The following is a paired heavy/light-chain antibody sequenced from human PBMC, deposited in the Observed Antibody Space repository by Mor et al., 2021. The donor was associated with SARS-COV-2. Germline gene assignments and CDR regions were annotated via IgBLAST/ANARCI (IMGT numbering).Light chain of an antibody. J-gene: IGLJ1*01. CDR3: ATWDDRLNGYV. CDR1: SSNIGSNI. Sequence: QSVLTQPPSASGTPGRRIIISCSGSSSNIGSNIVNWYQVLPGTAPKLLIHSNNERSSGVSDRFSGSTSGTSASLAISGLQSDDEAEYYCATWDDRLNGYVFGTGTKVSVL. CDR2: SNN. V-gene: IGLV1-44*01.
Heavy chain of an antibody. Sequence: QITLRESGPKLVKPKETLTLTCTFSGFSLSTTGVGVGWIRQPPGKAPEWLALMYWDNNRRYSPLLKNRLTITMDPSKNDVVLTMTNMDPVDTGTYYCAHMAIEYFSETSVLGHFDSWGQGSLVTVSS. V-gene: IGHV2-5*02. CDR1: GFSLSTTGVG. CDR3: AHMAIEYFSETSVLGHFDS. D-gene: IGHD3-9*01. CDR2: MYWDNNR. J-gene: IGHJ4*02.